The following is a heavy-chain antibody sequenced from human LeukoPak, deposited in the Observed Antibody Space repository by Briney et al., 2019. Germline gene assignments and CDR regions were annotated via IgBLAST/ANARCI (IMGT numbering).Heavy chain of an antibody. J-gene: IGHJ4*02. Sequence: SETLSLTCAVYGGSFSGYYWSWIRQPPGKGLEWIGEIHHSKSSNYYPSLKSRVTISVDKSKNQFSLELNSVTAADTAVYYCARGGDWLFDYWGQGILVTVSS. CDR1: GGSFSGYY. D-gene: IGHD2-21*02. CDR2: IHHSKSS. V-gene: IGHV4-34*01. CDR3: ARGGDWLFDY.